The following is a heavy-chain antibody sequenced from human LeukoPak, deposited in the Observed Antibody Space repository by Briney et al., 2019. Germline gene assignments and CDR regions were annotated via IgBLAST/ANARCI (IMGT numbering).Heavy chain of an antibody. V-gene: IGHV3-30*02. CDR1: GFTFSNYG. CDR2: LPYDGSYN. Sequence: GGSLRLSCAASGFTFSNYGMHWVRQAPGKGLEWVAWLPYDGSYNSTAASLKGRFAISKDISKNTLYLDMDSLTPEDTAVYYCAAAGLGVAHWFSSWGQGTLVIVSS. CDR3: AAAGLGVAHWFSS. J-gene: IGHJ5*01. D-gene: IGHD2-15*01.